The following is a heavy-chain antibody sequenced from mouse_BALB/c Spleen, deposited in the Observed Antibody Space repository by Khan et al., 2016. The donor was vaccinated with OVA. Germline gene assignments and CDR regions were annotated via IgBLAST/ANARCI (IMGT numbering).Heavy chain of an antibody. CDR2: IDPFSGGT. D-gene: IGHD2-2*01. CDR1: GYSFTNYY. CDR3: TRHGFVAWFTY. V-gene: IGHV1S135*01. J-gene: IGHJ3*01. Sequence: VQLQQSGPELMKPGASVKISCKASGYSFTNYYIHWVIQSHGKSLEWIGYIDPFSGGTTYNQKFKGKATLTVDKSSSTSYIHLSNLTSEDSAVYYCTRHGFVAWFTYWGQGTLVTVSA.